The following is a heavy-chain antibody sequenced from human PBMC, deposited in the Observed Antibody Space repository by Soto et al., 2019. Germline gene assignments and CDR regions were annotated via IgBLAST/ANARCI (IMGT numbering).Heavy chain of an antibody. CDR2: IWYDGTNK. J-gene: IGHJ5*02. D-gene: IGHD6-13*01. CDR3: ARNYQGHQQPVPWFDP. V-gene: IGHV3-33*01. Sequence: PGGSLRLSCAASGFTFRNYAMHWVRQAQGKGLEWVAIIWYDGTNKYYADSVKGRFTISRDNSKNTLYLQMTSLRAEDTAVYYCARNYQGHQQPVPWFDPWGQGTLVTVSS. CDR1: GFTFRNYA.